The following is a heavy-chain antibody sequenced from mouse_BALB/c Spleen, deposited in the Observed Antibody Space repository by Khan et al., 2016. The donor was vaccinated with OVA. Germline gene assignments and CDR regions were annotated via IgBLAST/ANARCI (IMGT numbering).Heavy chain of an antibody. Sequence: QIQLVQSGPELKKPGETVKISCKASGYTFTDYSMHWVKQAPGKGLKWMGWINTETGETKYADDFKGRFALSLEKSASTAYLQINNLKNEDTATYVCASDRYDYFDYWGQGTTLTVSA. D-gene: IGHD2-14*01. CDR3: ASDRYDYFDY. CDR2: INTETGET. CDR1: GYTFTDYS. V-gene: IGHV9-2-1*01. J-gene: IGHJ2*01.